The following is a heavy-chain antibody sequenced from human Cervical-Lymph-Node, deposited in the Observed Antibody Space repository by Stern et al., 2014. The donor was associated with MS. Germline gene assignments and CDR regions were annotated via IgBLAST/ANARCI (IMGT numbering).Heavy chain of an antibody. D-gene: IGHD6-19*01. V-gene: IGHV1-46*01. CDR3: TRDSGNTGWYYFDY. J-gene: IGHJ4*02. CDR2: INPSGGGT. CDR1: GYTFRSYH. Sequence: VHLVESGAEVKKPGASVKVSCKASGYTFRSYHMHWVRQAPGQGLEWLGTINPSGGGTNYAQKFQGRVTMTSDTSTSTVYMELSSLRSGDTALFYCTRDSGNTGWYYFDYWGQGTLVTVSS.